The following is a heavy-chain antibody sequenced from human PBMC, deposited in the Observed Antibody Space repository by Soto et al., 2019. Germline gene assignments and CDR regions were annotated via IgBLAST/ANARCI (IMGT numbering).Heavy chain of an antibody. Sequence: PGGSLRLSCAASGFTFSSYGMHWVRQAPGKGLEWVAVIWYDGSNKYYADSVKGRFTISRDNSKNTLYLQMNSLRAEDTAVYYCARSVRGSYGSFDYWGQGTLVTVS. J-gene: IGHJ4*02. V-gene: IGHV3-33*01. D-gene: IGHD5-18*01. CDR3: ARSVRGSYGSFDY. CDR1: GFTFSSYG. CDR2: IWYDGSNK.